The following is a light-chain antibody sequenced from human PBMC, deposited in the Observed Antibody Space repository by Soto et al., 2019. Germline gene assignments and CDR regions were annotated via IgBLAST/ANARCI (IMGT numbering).Light chain of an antibody. CDR2: DVS. CDR1: SSDVGGYNY. V-gene: IGLV2-14*01. CDR3: SSYTSSNVV. Sequence: QSALTQPASVSGSPGQSITISCTGTSSDVGGYNYVSWYQQQPGKAPKLMIYDVSNRHSGVSNRFSGSKSGNTASLTISGLQAEDEADYYCSSYTSSNVVFGGGTKLTVL. J-gene: IGLJ2*01.